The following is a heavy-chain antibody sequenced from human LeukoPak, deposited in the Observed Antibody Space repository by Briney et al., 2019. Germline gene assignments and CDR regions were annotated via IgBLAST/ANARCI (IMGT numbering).Heavy chain of an antibody. CDR3: ARTGDGYSSFSYYYYMDV. J-gene: IGHJ6*03. CDR1: GFTFSIYW. Sequence: GGSLRLSCAASGFTFSIYWMSWVRQAPGKGLEWVANIKQDGSEKYYVDSVKGRFTISRDNAKNSLYLQMSSLRAEDTAVYYCARTGDGYSSFSYYYYMDVWGKGTTVSVSS. V-gene: IGHV3-7*01. D-gene: IGHD5-24*01. CDR2: IKQDGSEK.